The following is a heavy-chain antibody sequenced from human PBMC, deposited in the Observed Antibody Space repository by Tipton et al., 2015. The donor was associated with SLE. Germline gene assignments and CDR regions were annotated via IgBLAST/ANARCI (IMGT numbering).Heavy chain of an antibody. CDR1: GGPISSSSYY. CDR3: ARQGDGSGSYYYAFDI. Sequence: TLSLTCTVSGGPISSSSYYWGWIRQPPGKGLEWIGSIYYSGSTYYNPSLRSRVTISVDTSKNQFSLKLSSVTAADTAVYYCARQGDGSGSYYYAFDIWGQGTMVTLSS. V-gene: IGHV4-39*01. J-gene: IGHJ3*02. D-gene: IGHD3-10*01. CDR2: IYYSGST.